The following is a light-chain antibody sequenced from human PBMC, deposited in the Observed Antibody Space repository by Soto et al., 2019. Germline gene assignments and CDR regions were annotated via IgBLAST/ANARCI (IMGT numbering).Light chain of an antibody. V-gene: IGLV3-21*02. CDR1: YIGTKS. CDR3: QVWDSSSDHRI. J-gene: IGLJ2*01. CDR2: HNS. Sequence: SYELTQPPSVSVAPGQTAKITCGGDYIGTKSVHWYHQKPGQAPVLVVYHNSDRPSRIPERISGSNSGNTATLTISRVEAGDEADYYCQVWDSSSDHRIFGGGTKLTVL.